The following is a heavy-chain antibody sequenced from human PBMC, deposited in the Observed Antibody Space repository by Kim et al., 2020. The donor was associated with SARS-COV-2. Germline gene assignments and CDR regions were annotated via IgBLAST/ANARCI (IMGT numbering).Heavy chain of an antibody. V-gene: IGHV1-18*01. CDR1: GYTFTSYG. CDR2: ISAYNGNT. J-gene: IGHJ2*01. D-gene: IGHD3-10*01. Sequence: ASVTVSCKASGYTFTSYGISWVRQAPGQGLEWMGWISAYNGNTNYAQKLQGRVTMTTDTSTSTAYMELRSLRSDDTAVYYCARDSERVRGVIAARSGSGFDLWGRGTLVTVSS. CDR3: ARDSERVRGVIAARSGSGFDL.